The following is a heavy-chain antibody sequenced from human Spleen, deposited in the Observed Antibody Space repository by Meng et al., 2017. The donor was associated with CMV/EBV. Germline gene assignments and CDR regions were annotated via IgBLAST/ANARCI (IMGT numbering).Heavy chain of an antibody. V-gene: IGHV3-30-3*01. J-gene: IGHJ5*02. CDR1: GFTFSSYA. CDR3: ARETGAKGWFDP. CDR2: ISYDGSNK. Sequence: GESLKISCAPSGFTFSSYAMHWVRQAPGKGLEWVAVISYDGSNKYYADSVKGRFTISRDNSKNTLYLQMNSLRAEDTAVYYCARETGAKGWFDPWGQGTLVTVSS. D-gene: IGHD1-14*01.